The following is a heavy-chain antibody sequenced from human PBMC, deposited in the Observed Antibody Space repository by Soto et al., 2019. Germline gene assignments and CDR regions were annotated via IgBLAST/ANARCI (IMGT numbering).Heavy chain of an antibody. CDR2: ISSSSSYI. J-gene: IGHJ4*02. D-gene: IGHD3-22*01. Sequence: GGSLRLSCAASGFTFSSYSMNWVRQAPGKGLEWVSSISSSSSYIYYADSVKGRFTISRDNAKNSLYLQMNSLRAEDTAVYYCVGPMIVVVTPFDYWGQGTLVTVSS. CDR1: GFTFSSYS. CDR3: VGPMIVVVTPFDY. V-gene: IGHV3-21*01.